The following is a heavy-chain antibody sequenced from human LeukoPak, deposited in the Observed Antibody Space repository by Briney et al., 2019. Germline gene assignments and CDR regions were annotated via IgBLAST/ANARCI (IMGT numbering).Heavy chain of an antibody. CDR1: GGSMSSSSYY. J-gene: IGHJ6*03. V-gene: IGHV4-39*01. CDR2: IYYSGST. Sequence: SETLSLTCTVSGGSMSSSSYYWGWIRQPPGKGLEWIGSIYYSGSTYYKPSLKSRVTISVDTSKNQFSLTLSSVTAADAAVYYCARHDYYYYYMDVWGQGTTVTISS. CDR3: ARHDYYYYYMDV.